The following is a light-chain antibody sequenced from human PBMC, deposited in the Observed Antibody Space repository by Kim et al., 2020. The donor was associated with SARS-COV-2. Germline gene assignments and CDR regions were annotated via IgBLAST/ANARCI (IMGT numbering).Light chain of an antibody. J-gene: IGLJ2*01. V-gene: IGLV2-23*02. Sequence: SLTISFTGTSSDVGSYNLVSWYQQHPGKAPKLMIYEVSKRPSGVSNRFSGSKSGNTASLTISGLQAEDEADYYCCSYAGSNTYVVFGGGTQLTVL. CDR3: CSYAGSNTYVV. CDR2: EVS. CDR1: SSDVGSYNL.